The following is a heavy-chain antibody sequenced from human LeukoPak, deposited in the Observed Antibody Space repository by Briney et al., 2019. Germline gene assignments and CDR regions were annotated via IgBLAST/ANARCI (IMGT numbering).Heavy chain of an antibody. CDR3: ARARYYHSTGYGAFDI. J-gene: IGHJ3*02. V-gene: IGHV3-53*01. CDR1: GFTVSSNY. D-gene: IGHD3-22*01. CDR2: IYSGGST. Sequence: GGSLRLSCAASGFTVSSNYMSWVRQAPGKGLEWVSAIYSGGSTYYADSVKGRFSISRDNSKNTLYLQMNSLRAEDTAVYYCARARYYHSTGYGAFDIWGQGTMVTVSS.